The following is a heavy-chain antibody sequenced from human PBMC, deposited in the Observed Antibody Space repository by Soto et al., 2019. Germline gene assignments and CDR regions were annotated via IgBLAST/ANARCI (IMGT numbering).Heavy chain of an antibody. J-gene: IGHJ5*02. CDR3: ARAPGLRTDRIRVLGWFDP. CDR1: GFTFSGYW. D-gene: IGHD3-10*01. CDR2: IKQDGSEE. Sequence: EMQLVESGGGLVQPGGSLRLAFTASGFTFSGYWMNWVRQAPGKGLEWVARIKQDGSEEHYVDSVKGRFNISRDNANNSVYLQMNILRAEDTAVYYCARAPGLRTDRIRVLGWFDPLGQGVLVTVSS. V-gene: IGHV3-7*03.